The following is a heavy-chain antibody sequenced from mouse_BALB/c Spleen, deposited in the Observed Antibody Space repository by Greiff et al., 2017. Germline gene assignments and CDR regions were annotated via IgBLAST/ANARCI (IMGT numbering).Heavy chain of an antibody. V-gene: IGHV5-4*02. CDR3: ARDEGYRYAWFAY. Sequence: EVQVVESGGGLVKPGGSLKLSCAASGFTFSDYYMYWVRQTPEKRLEWVATISDGGSYTYYPDSVKGRFTISRDNAKNNLYLQMSSLKSEDTAMYYCARDEGYRYAWFAYWGQGTLVTVSA. CDR2: ISDGGSYT. J-gene: IGHJ3*01. D-gene: IGHD2-14*01. CDR1: GFTFSDYY.